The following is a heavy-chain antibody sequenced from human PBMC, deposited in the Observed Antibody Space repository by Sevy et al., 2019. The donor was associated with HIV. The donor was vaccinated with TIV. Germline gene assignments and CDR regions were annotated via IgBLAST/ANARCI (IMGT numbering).Heavy chain of an antibody. V-gene: IGHV3-30*18. Sequence: GGSLRLSCAASGFTFSSYGMHWVRQAPGKGLEWVAVISYDGSNKYYADSVKGRFTISRGNSKNTLYLQMNSLRAEETAGYYCAKGAGYYDSSGPSAYWGQGTLVTVSS. J-gene: IGHJ4*02. CDR1: GFTFSSYG. CDR2: ISYDGSNK. D-gene: IGHD3-22*01. CDR3: AKGAGYYDSSGPSAY.